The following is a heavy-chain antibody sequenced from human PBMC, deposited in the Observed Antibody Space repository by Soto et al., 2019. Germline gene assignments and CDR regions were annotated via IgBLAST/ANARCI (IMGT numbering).Heavy chain of an antibody. V-gene: IGHV4-31*03. CDR2: IYYSGST. Sequence: QVQLQESGPGLVKPSQTLSLTCTVSGCSISSGGYYWSWILQHPGKGLEWIGYIYYSGSTYYNPFLTSRVIISVYTSKHQSSLKMMSVTAAYTALSYCARDPRRYCSGGSCYSYYYYGMDGWGQGTTGTVSS. D-gene: IGHD2-15*01. J-gene: IGHJ6*02. CDR3: ARDPRRYCSGGSCYSYYYYGMDG. CDR1: GCSISSGGYY.